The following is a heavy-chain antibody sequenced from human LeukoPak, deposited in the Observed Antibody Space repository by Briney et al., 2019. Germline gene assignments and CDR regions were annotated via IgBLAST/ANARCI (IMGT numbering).Heavy chain of an antibody. J-gene: IGHJ4*02. D-gene: IGHD3-22*01. CDR1: GGSFSGYY. CDR2: INHSGST. Sequence: SETLSLTCAVYGGSFSGYYWSWIRQPPGKGLEWIGEINHSGSTNYNPSLKSRVTISVDTSKNQFSLKLSSVTAADTAVYFCARGIYSRDYYYYFDYWGQGTLVTVSS. CDR3: ARGIYSRDYYYYFDY. V-gene: IGHV4-34*01.